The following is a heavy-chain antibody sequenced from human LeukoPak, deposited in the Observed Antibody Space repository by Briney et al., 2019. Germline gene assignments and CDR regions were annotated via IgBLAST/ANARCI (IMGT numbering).Heavy chain of an antibody. Sequence: GGSLRLSCATSGFTFSTYTMYWVRHPPGKRLEWVSITGSSGGGIHYADSVKGRFTISRDNSKNALYLQMNSLRVEDTAVYYCAIDPNWGTHSWGQGVLVTVSS. CDR3: AIDPNWGTHS. CDR2: TGSSGGGI. CDR1: GFTFSTYT. V-gene: IGHV3-23*01. D-gene: IGHD7-27*01. J-gene: IGHJ4*02.